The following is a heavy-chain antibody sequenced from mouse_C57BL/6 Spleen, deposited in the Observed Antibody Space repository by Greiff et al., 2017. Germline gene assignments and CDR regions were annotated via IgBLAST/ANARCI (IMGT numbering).Heavy chain of an antibody. V-gene: IGHV1-47*01. J-gene: IGHJ2*01. CDR3: ARRKDYYYYFDY. D-gene: IGHD1-1*01. CDR2: FHPYNDDT. Sequence: VQLQESGAELVKPGASVQMSCKASGYTFTTYPIEWMKQNHGKSLEWIGNFHPYNDDTKYNEKFKGKATLTVEKSSSTVYLELSRLTSDDSAVYYCARRKDYYYYFDYWGQGTTLTVSS. CDR1: GYTFTTYP.